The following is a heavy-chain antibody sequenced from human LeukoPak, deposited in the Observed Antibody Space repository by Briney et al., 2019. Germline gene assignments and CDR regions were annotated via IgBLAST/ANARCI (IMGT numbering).Heavy chain of an antibody. J-gene: IGHJ3*02. D-gene: IGHD3-10*01. V-gene: IGHV4-39*07. CDR2: IYYSGST. CDR1: GGSISSSSYY. Sequence: SETLSLTCTVSGGSISSSSYYWGWIRQPPGKGLEWIGSIYYSGSTYYNPSLKSRVTISVDTSKNQFSLKLSSVTAADTAVYYCARDSAPILWFGESGDAFDIWGQGTMVTVSS. CDR3: ARDSAPILWFGESGDAFDI.